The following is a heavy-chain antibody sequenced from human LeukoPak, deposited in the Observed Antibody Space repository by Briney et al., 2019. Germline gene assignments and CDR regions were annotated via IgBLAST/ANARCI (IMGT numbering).Heavy chain of an antibody. V-gene: IGHV4-59*01. CDR2: IYYVGST. D-gene: IGHD4-17*01. CDR1: GGSTSSNY. CDR3: ARGGNYGDYDGYFDY. Sequence: PSETLSLTCTVSGGSTSSNYWSWIRQSPGKGLEWIGYIYYVGSTNYKPSLKPRVTISLDTSKNQFSLKLSSVTAADTAVYYCARGGNYGDYDGYFDYWGQGTLVTVSS. J-gene: IGHJ4*02.